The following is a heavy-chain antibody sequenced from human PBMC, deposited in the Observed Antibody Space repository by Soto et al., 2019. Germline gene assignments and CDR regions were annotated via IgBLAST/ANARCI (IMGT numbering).Heavy chain of an antibody. V-gene: IGHV1-69*13. J-gene: IGHJ5*02. CDR1: GGTFSTYS. CDR3: ARGATNGSSWYFCFDP. Sequence: ASVKVSCKASGGTFSTYSINWVRQAPGQGLEWMGGIIPLFGTTNYAQKFKGRVTITADESTSTAYMELSSLRAEDAAVYYCARGATNGSSWYFCFDPWGQGNLVTVSS. CDR2: IIPLFGTT. D-gene: IGHD6-13*01.